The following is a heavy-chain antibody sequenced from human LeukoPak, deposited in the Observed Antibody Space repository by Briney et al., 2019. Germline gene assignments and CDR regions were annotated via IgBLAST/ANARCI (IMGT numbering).Heavy chain of an antibody. Sequence: GGSLRLSCAASGFTFSDYSMNWVRQAPGKGLEWVSPISSRRTYIYYADSVKGRFTISRDNGKNSLYLQMNSLRAEDTAVYYCARWTGTGASEYWGQGTLVTVSS. D-gene: IGHD3/OR15-3a*01. CDR3: ARWTGTGASEY. CDR2: ISSRRTYI. J-gene: IGHJ4*02. V-gene: IGHV3-21*01. CDR1: GFTFSDYS.